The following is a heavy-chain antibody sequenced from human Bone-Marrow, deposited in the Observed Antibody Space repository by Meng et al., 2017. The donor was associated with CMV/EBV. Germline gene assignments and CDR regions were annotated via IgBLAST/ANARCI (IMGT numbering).Heavy chain of an antibody. Sequence: SETLSLTCAVYGESFSGYYWTWIRQSPGKGLEWIGEMNHRRSANYNPSLKSRATITVDKSKSQFSLKLNSLTAAETAVYYCARGRGRLDYWGQGRLVTVSS. D-gene: IGHD3-10*01. CDR2: MNHRRSA. CDR3: ARGRGRLDY. CDR1: GESFSGYY. J-gene: IGHJ4*02. V-gene: IGHV4-34*01.